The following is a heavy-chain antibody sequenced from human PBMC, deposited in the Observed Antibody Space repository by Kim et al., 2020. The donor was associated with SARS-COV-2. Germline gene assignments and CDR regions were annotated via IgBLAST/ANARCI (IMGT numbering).Heavy chain of an antibody. D-gene: IGHD2-8*02. CDR3: ARGLVGYNWFDP. Sequence: SETLSLTCAVYGGSFSGYYWSWIRQPPGKGLEWIGEINHSGSTNYNPSLKSRVTISVDTSKNQFSLKLSSVTAADTAVYYCARGLVGYNWFDPWGQGTLVTDSS. CDR1: GGSFSGYY. J-gene: IGHJ5*02. CDR2: INHSGST. V-gene: IGHV4-34*01.